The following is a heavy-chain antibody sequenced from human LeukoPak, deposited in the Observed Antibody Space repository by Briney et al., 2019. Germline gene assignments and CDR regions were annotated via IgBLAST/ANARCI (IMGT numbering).Heavy chain of an antibody. CDR1: GGSISSSSYY. V-gene: IGHV4-39*01. J-gene: IGHJ4*02. Sequence: SETLSLTCTVSGGSISSSSYYWGWIRQPPGKGLEWIGSIYYSGSTYYNPSLKSRVTISVDTSKNQFSLKLSSVTAADTAVYYCASLNWGQLGYFDYWGQGTLVTVSS. D-gene: IGHD7-27*01. CDR2: IYYSGST. CDR3: ASLNWGQLGYFDY.